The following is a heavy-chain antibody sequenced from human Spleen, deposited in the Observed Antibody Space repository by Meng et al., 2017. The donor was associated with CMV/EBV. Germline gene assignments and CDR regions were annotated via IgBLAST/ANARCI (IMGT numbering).Heavy chain of an antibody. D-gene: IGHD2-2*01. J-gene: IGHJ5*02. V-gene: IGHV3-30*02. CDR2: IRYDGSNK. CDR3: AKDKISSYCSSTSCSHDDWFDP. Sequence: GESLKISGAASGFTFSSYGMHWVRQAPGKGLEWVAFIRYDGSNKYYADSVKGRFTISRDNSKNTLYLQMNSLRAEDTAVYYCAKDKISSYCSSTSCSHDDWFDPWGQGTLVTVSS. CDR1: GFTFSSYG.